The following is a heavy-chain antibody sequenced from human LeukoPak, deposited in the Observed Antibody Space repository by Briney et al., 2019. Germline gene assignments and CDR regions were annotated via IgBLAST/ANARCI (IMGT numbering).Heavy chain of an antibody. CDR3: ARGHTSSRLDY. Sequence: SETLSLTCAVYGGSFSGYYWSWIRQPPGKGLEWIGEINHSGSTNYNPSLKSRVTISVDTSKNQFSLKLSSVTAADTAVYYCARGHTSSRLDYWGQGNLVTVSS. CDR2: INHSGST. V-gene: IGHV4-34*01. J-gene: IGHJ4*02. CDR1: GGSFSGYY. D-gene: IGHD6-13*01.